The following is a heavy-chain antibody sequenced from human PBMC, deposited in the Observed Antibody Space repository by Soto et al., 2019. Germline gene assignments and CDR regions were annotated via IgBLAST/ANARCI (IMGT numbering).Heavy chain of an antibody. J-gene: IGHJ4*02. CDR3: AXLRDCSGGSCSLEPFDY. CDR1: GYRFTTYW. Sequence: PGESLKISCKGSGYRFTTYWIAWVRQMPGKGLEWMGSVYPADSDTRYSPSFQGQATISADKSISTAYLQWSSLKASDTSIYYCAXLRDCSGGSCSLEPFDYWGQGTLVTVSS. V-gene: IGHV5-51*01. CDR2: VYPADSDT. D-gene: IGHD2-15*01.